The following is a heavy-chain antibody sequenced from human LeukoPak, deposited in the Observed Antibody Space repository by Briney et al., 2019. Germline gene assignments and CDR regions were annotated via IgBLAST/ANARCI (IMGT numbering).Heavy chain of an antibody. V-gene: IGHV1-8*01. CDR1: GYTFTSYD. Sequence: ASVKVSCKASGYTFTSYDISWVRQATGQGLEWMGRMNPNSGNTDYAQKFQGRVTMTGNTSISTAYMELSSLRSDDTAVYYCARVHYSGTYFSQNYFDYWGQGTLATVSS. CDR3: ARVHYSGTYFSQNYFDY. CDR2: MNPNSGNT. J-gene: IGHJ4*02. D-gene: IGHD1-26*01.